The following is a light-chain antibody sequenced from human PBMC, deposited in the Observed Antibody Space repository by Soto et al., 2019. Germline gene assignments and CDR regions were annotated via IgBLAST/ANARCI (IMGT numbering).Light chain of an antibody. Sequence: DIQMTQSPSTLSASVGDRVTITCRASQSISTWLAWYQEKPGKAPKLLIYDGSSLGSGVPSRFSGSGAGTECALTISGLQPEDFATYYCQQYNANFGQGNRLEIK. CDR3: QQYNAN. CDR2: DGS. J-gene: IGKJ2*01. CDR1: QSISTW. V-gene: IGKV1-5*01.